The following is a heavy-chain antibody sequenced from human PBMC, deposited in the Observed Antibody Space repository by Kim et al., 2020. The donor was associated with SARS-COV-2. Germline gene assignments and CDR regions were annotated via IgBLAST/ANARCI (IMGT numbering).Heavy chain of an antibody. CDR2: IYYSGST. Sequence: SETLSLTCTVSGGSISSGGYYWSWIRQHPGKGLEWIGYIYYSGSTYCNPSLKSRVTISVDTSKNQFSLKLSSVTAADTAVYYCARARGSSWYYFDYWGQGTLVTVSS. CDR3: ARARGSSWYYFDY. D-gene: IGHD6-13*01. V-gene: IGHV4-31*03. CDR1: GGSISSGGYY. J-gene: IGHJ4*02.